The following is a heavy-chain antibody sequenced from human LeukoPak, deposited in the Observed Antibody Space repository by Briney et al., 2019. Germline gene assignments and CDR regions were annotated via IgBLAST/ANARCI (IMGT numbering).Heavy chain of an antibody. CDR1: GGSFSGYY. V-gene: IGHV4-34*01. J-gene: IGHJ5*02. Sequence: PSETLSLTCAVYGGSFSGYYWSWIHQPPGKGLEWIGEINHSGSTNYNPSLKSRVTISVDTSKNQFSLKLSSVTAADTAVYYCARGLPIAAAGSNWFDPWGQGTLVTVS. D-gene: IGHD6-13*01. CDR2: INHSGST. CDR3: ARGLPIAAAGSNWFDP.